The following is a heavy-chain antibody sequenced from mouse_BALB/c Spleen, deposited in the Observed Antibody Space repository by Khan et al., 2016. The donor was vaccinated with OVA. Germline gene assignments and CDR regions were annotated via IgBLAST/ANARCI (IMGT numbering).Heavy chain of an antibody. CDR2: IHYSGST. V-gene: IGHV3-2*02. CDR1: GYSITSDYA. J-gene: IGHJ3*01. CDR3: VRGCAY. Sequence: VQLKESGPGLVKPSQSLSLTCTVTGYSITSDYAWNWIRQFPGNKLEWMGYIHYSGSTDKKPSLKGRISITRDTSKNQFYLQLNSVTTEDTATYYCVRGCAYWGQGTLVTVSA.